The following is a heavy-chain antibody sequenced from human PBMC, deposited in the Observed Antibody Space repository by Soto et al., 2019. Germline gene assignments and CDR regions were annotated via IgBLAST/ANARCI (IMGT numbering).Heavy chain of an antibody. V-gene: IGHV4-59*01. Sequence: SETLSLTCTVSGGSISSYYWSWIRQPPGKGLEWIGYIYYSGSTNYNPSLKSRVTISVATSKNQFSLKLSSVTAVDTAVYYCARAYEGSARGYYYYYMDVWGKGTTVTVSS. CDR3: ARAYEGSARGYYYYYMDV. J-gene: IGHJ6*03. CDR1: GGSISSYY. CDR2: IYYSGST. D-gene: IGHD3-16*01.